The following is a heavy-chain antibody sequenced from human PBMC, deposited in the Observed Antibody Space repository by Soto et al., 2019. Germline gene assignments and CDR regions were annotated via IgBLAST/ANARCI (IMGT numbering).Heavy chain of an antibody. Sequence: SDTLSLTCTVYGGSFSGYYWSWIRQPPGKGLEWIGEINHDGHTNYNPSLKSRVTTSLDTSKNQFSLRLSSVTAADTAVYYCARTPYHYYYYPVDVWGQGTTVTVS. J-gene: IGHJ6*02. CDR1: GGSFSGYY. V-gene: IGHV4-34*01. CDR2: INHDGHT. D-gene: IGHD3-16*01. CDR3: ARTPYHYYYYPVDV.